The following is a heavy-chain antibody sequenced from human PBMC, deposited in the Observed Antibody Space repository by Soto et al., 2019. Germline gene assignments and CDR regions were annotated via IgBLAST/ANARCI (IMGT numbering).Heavy chain of an antibody. J-gene: IGHJ6*02. D-gene: IGHD3-10*01. CDR2: ISYDGSNK. Sequence: QVQLVESGGGVVQPGRSLRLSCAASGFTFSSYGMHWVRQAPGKGLEWVAVISYDGSNKYYADSVKGRFTISRDNSKNTRYLKMNSLGAEDTDVNYGAKDPSGPGRAYGIDVWGQGTTGTVSS. CDR3: AKDPSGPGRAYGIDV. V-gene: IGHV3-30*18. CDR1: GFTFSSYG.